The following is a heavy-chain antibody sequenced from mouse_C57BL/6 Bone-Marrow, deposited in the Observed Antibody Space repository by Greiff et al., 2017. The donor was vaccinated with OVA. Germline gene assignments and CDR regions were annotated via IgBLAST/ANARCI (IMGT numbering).Heavy chain of an antibody. CDR3: ARYYGSRSVPYWYFDV. CDR1: GFNIKDYY. Sequence: EVMLVESGAELVKPGASVKLSCTASGFNIKDYYMHWVKQRTEQGLEWIGRIDPEDGETKYAPKFQGKATITADTSSNTAYLQLSSLTSEDTAVYYCARYYGSRSVPYWYFDVWGTGTTVTVAS. CDR2: IDPEDGET. V-gene: IGHV14-2*01. D-gene: IGHD1-1*01. J-gene: IGHJ1*03.